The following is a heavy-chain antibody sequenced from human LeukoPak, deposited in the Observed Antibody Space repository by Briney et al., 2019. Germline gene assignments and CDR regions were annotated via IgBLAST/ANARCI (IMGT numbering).Heavy chain of an antibody. D-gene: IGHD3-22*01. CDR1: GGTISSGSYY. CDR2: IYNSGST. CDR3: ASHLYYDSSGYQHDAFDI. Sequence: PSQTLSLTCTVSGGTISSGSYYWNCIRQPAGKGLEWIGRIYNSGSTNYNPSLKSRVTISLDTSKNQFSLKLSSVTAAETAVYYCASHLYYDSSGYQHDAFDIWGQGTMVTVSS. J-gene: IGHJ3*02. V-gene: IGHV4-61*02.